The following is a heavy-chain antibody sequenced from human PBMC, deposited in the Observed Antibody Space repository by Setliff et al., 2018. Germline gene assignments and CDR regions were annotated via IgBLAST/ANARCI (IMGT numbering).Heavy chain of an antibody. CDR3: ARTRYGLGGRPY. CDR2: IHYSGST. D-gene: IGHD2-15*01. CDR1: GDSISGDY. V-gene: IGHV4-59*01. J-gene: IGHJ4*02. Sequence: PSETLSLTCTVSGDSISGDYWSWIRQPPGKGLEWIGFIHYSGSTNYNPSLKSQVTISLDTPKNQFSLRLSSVTAADTAVYYCARTRYGLGGRPYWGQGTLVTVSS.